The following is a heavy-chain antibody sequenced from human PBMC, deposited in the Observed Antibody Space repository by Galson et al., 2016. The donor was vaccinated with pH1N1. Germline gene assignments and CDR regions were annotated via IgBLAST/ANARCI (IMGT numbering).Heavy chain of an antibody. CDR3: ARGGVIGHNYKYGAVFP. Sequence: SLRLSCAASGFSFSTYGMSWVRQAPGKGLDWVSGINPIGDDTFYAHTVRGRFTITRDNSRNTVYLQMDSLKAVDTAIYYCARGGVIGHNYKYGAVFPWGQGAQVTVSS. CDR1: GFSFSTYG. D-gene: IGHD4/OR15-4a*01. J-gene: IGHJ5*02. CDR2: INPIGDDT. V-gene: IGHV3-23*01.